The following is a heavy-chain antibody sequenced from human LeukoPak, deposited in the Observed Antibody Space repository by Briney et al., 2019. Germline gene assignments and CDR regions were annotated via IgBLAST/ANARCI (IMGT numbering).Heavy chain of an antibody. D-gene: IGHD3-3*01. V-gene: IGHV3-33*01. CDR3: ARDGSFWRGYPYYFDY. CDR1: GFTSSKHG. Sequence: PGRSLRLSCAASGFTSSKHGMHWFRQAPGKGLEWVALIWYDGSNQSYADSVKGRLTISRDNSKHTLFLQVHSLRAEDTAVYYCARDGSFWRGYPYYFDYWGQGTLVTVSS. CDR2: IWYDGSNQ. J-gene: IGHJ4*02.